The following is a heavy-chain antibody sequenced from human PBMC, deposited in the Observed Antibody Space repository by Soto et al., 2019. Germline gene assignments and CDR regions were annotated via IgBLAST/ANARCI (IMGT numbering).Heavy chain of an antibody. CDR2: FIPVYRTL. CDR1: GGSFGNSA. CDR3: ATGVIWIGYFTVDS. V-gene: IGHV1-69*01. J-gene: IGHJ4*02. D-gene: IGHD3-3*01. Sequence: QVQLVQSGAEVKKPGYSVKVSCKASGGSFGNSAINWVRQTPGQGLEWLGGFIPVYRTLNYAQKFQGRVTITADESTGTAYMTLSSLASDDTAVYYCATGVIWIGYFTVDSWGQGTRVTVSS.